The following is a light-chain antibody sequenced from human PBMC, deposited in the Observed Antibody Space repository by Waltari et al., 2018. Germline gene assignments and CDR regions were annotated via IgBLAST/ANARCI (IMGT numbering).Light chain of an antibody. CDR3: FSYADGRSLV. V-gene: IGLV2-23*01. CDR2: EAP. J-gene: IGLJ2*01. Sequence: QSALTQPASVSGSPGQSITISCTGSSTDLGSSSLVSGYQHHPDKAPTPLIDEAPERPSGISHRFSGSKSGNTASLTISTLQAGDEADYYCFSYADGRSLVFGGGTKLTVL. CDR1: STDLGSSSL.